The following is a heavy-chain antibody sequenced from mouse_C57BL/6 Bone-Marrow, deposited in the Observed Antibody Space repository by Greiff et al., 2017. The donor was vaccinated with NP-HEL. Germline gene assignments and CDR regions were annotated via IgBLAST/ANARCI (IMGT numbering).Heavy chain of an antibody. Sequence: VQLQQPGAELVKPGASVKLSCKASGYTFTSYWMQWVKQRPGQGLEWIGEIDPSDSYTNYNQKFKGKATLTVDTSSSTAYMQLSSLTSEDSAVYYCARRCNYDYWGQGTTLTVSS. CDR1: GYTFTSYW. V-gene: IGHV1-50*01. CDR3: ARRCNYDY. D-gene: IGHD2-1*01. CDR2: IDPSDSYT. J-gene: IGHJ2*01.